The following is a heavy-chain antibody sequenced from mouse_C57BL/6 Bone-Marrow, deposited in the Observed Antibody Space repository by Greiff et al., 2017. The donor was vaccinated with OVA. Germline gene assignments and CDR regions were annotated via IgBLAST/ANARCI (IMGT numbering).Heavy chain of an antibody. CDR1: GYTFTSYW. J-gene: IGHJ2*01. D-gene: IGHD1-1*01. CDR2: IAPSDSST. V-gene: IGHV1-69*01. Sequence: QVQLQQPGAELVMPGASVKLSCKASGYTFTSYWMHWVKQRPGQGLEWIGEIAPSDSSTTYHQKFKGTSTLTVDNSSSPAYLQLSSLTSEDSAVYYGARGYYGSSYYFDYWGQGTTLTVSS. CDR3: ARGYYGSSYYFDY.